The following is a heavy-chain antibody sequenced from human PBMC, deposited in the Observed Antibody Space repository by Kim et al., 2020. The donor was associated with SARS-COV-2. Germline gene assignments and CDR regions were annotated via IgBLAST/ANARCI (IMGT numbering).Heavy chain of an antibody. V-gene: IGHV3-33*01. D-gene: IGHD2-2*01. Sequence: YADSVKGRFPISRDTSKNALYLQVSSLRAEDTAVYYCAREASVVFRVMDYWGQGTLVTVSS. J-gene: IGHJ4*02. CDR3: AREASVVFRVMDY.